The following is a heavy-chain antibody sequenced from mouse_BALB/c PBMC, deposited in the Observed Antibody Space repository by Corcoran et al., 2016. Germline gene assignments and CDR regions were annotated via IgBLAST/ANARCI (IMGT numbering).Heavy chain of an antibody. V-gene: IGHV14-1*02. D-gene: IGHD1-1*01. CDR1: GFNIKDYY. CDR2: IDPENGNT. J-gene: IGHJ3*01. Sequence: EVQLQQSGAELVRPGALVKLSCKASGFNIKDYYMHWVKQRPEQGLEWIGWIDPENGNTIYDTKCQGKASITADTSSNTAYLQLSSLTSEDTAVYYSARSYYYGSSYGAYWGQGTLFTVSA. CDR3: ARSYYYGSSYGAY.